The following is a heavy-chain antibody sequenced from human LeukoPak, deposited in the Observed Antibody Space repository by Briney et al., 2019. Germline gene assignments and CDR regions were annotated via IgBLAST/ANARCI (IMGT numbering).Heavy chain of an antibody. CDR3: ASVLWSSSYDYVWGSYPDYYFDY. CDR2: IIPIFGTA. CDR1: GGTFSSYA. Sequence: GASVKVSCKASGGTFSSYAISWVRQAPGQGLEWMGGIIPIFGTANYAQKFQGRVTITADESTSTAYMELSSLRSEDTAVYYCASVLWSSSYDYVWGSYPDYYFDYWGQGTLVTVSS. J-gene: IGHJ4*02. D-gene: IGHD3-16*02. V-gene: IGHV1-69*13.